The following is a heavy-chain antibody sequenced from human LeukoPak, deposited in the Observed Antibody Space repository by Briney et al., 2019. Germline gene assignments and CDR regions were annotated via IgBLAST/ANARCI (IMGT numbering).Heavy chain of an antibody. CDR2: INHSGST. CDR3: ARVYCTNGVCVFDP. Sequence: SETLSLNCAVYGGSFSGYYWSWIRQPPGKGLEWIGEINHSGSTNYNPSLKSRVTISVDTSKNQFSLKLSSVTAADTAVYYCARVYCTNGVCVFDPWGQGTLVTVSS. D-gene: IGHD2-8*01. J-gene: IGHJ5*02. V-gene: IGHV4-34*01. CDR1: GGSFSGYY.